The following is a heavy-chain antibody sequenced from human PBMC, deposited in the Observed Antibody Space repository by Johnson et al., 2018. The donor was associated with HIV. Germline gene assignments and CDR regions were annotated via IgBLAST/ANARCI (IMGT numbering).Heavy chain of an antibody. CDR2: ISYDGINK. CDR1: GFTFDDYA. V-gene: IGHV3-30-3*01. J-gene: IGHJ3*02. D-gene: IGHD3-22*01. Sequence: VQLVESGGGLVQPGRSLRLSCGASGFTFDDYAMHWVRQAPGKGLEWVAVISYDGINKYYADSVKGRFTISRDNSKNTLYLQMNSLRAEDTAVYYCASPEGYYDSPDALDIWGQGTKVTVSS. CDR3: ASPEGYYDSPDALDI.